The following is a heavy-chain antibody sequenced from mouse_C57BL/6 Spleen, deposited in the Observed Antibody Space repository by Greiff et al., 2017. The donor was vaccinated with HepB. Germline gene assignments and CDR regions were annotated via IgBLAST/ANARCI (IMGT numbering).Heavy chain of an antibody. D-gene: IGHD1-1*01. CDR3: ARPTTVVPPWFAY. CDR2: IDPANGNT. CDR1: GFNIKNTY. J-gene: IGHJ3*01. Sequence: VQLQQSVAELVRPGASVKLSCTASGFNIKNTYMHWVKQRPVQGLEWIGRIDPANGNTKYAPKFQGKATITADTSSNTAYLQLSSLTSEDTAIYYCARPTTVVPPWFAYWGQGTLVTVSA. V-gene: IGHV14-3*01.